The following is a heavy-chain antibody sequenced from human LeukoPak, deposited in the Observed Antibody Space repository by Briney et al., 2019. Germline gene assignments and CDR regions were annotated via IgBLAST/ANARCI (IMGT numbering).Heavy chain of an antibody. Sequence: GGSLRLSCTASGFTFSSYGMSWVRQAPGKGLEWVSGITRSGGSTHYADSVKGRFTISRDNSKNTLYLQMNSLRAEDTAVYYCAKLSVVDDAFDIWGHGTMVTVSS. CDR2: ITRSGGST. CDR1: GFTFSSYG. CDR3: AKLSVVDDAFDI. V-gene: IGHV3-23*01. D-gene: IGHD2-2*01. J-gene: IGHJ3*02.